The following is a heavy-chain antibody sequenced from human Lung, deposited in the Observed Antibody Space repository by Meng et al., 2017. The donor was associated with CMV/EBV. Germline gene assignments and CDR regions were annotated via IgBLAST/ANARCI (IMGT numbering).Heavy chain of an antibody. CDR1: GGSFSEYF. J-gene: IGHJ4*02. V-gene: IGHV4-34*01. Sequence: GSLRLXCAVYGGSFSEYFWNWIRQSPGKGLEWIGDVGHGGSTSYNPSLKGRVTISQDTSKNQFSLKLTSVTAADTAVYFCARASLFGVVVMNYYFDSWGQGXVVTVSS. CDR3: ARASLFGVVVMNYYFDS. D-gene: IGHD3-3*01. CDR2: VGHGGST.